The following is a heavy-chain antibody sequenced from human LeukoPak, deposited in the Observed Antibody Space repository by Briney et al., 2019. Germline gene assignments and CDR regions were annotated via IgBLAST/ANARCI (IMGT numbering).Heavy chain of an antibody. J-gene: IGHJ4*02. CDR2: INPNSGGT. V-gene: IGHV1-2*02. CDR1: GYTFTGYY. D-gene: IGHD3-10*01. CDR3: ARLLYYYGSGSYKVSAYYFDY. Sequence: GASVKVSCKASGYTFTGYYMHWVGQAPGQGLEGMGWINPNSGGTNYAQKFKGRVTMTRDTSISTAYLELSRLRSDDTAVYYCARLLYYYGSGSYKVSAYYFDYWGQGTLVTVSS.